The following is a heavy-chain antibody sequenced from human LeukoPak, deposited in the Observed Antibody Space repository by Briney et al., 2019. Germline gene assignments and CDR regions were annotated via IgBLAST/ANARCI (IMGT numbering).Heavy chain of an antibody. J-gene: IGHJ3*02. V-gene: IGHV4-34*01. CDR3: ARMRLTYNWNRGHDAFDI. D-gene: IGHD1-20*01. CDR2: INHSGST. Sequence: SETLSLTCAVYGGSFSGYYWSWIRQPPGKGLEWIGEINHSGSTNYNPSLKSRVTISVDTSKNQFSLKLSSVTAADTAVYYCARMRLTYNWNRGHDAFDIWGQGTMVTVSS. CDR1: GGSFSGYY.